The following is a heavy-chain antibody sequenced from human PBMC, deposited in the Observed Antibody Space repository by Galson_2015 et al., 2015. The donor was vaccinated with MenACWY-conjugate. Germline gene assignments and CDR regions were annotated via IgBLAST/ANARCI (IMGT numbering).Heavy chain of an antibody. CDR3: VKDHQGSSSS. CDR2: IRYDGSDK. CDR1: KFIFSIYG. D-gene: IGHD6-6*01. Sequence: SLRLSCAASKFIFSIYGFHWVRQAPGKGLEWVAFIRYDGSDKYYGDSVKGRFTISKDNSKNTLYLQMNSLRDEDTVVYYCVKDHQGSSSSWGQGTLVTVSS. J-gene: IGHJ5*02. V-gene: IGHV3-30*02.